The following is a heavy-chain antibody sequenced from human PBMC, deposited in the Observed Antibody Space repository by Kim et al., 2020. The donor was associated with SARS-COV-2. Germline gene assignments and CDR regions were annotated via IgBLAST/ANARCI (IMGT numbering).Heavy chain of an antibody. D-gene: IGHD6-6*01. CDR3: ARDGGIAARPSDY. V-gene: IGHV3-74*01. J-gene: IGHJ4*02. Sequence: YADSVKGRFTISRDNAKKTLYLQMNSLRAEDTAVYYCARDGGIAARPSDYWGQGTLVTVSS.